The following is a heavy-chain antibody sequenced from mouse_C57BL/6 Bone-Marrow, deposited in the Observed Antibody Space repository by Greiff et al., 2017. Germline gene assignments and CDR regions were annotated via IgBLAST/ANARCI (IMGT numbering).Heavy chain of an antibody. Sequence: QVQLQQPGAELVKPGASVKLSCKASGYTFTSYWMTWVKQRPGQGLEWIGEIDPTDSYTNYKNKFKGKATLTVDTSYSTAYMQLSSLTSEDSAVYYCARDDYGYFDYWGRGTTLTVSS. CDR3: ARDDYGYFDY. V-gene: IGHV1-50*01. D-gene: IGHD2-4*01. J-gene: IGHJ2*01. CDR1: GYTFTSYW. CDR2: IDPTDSYT.